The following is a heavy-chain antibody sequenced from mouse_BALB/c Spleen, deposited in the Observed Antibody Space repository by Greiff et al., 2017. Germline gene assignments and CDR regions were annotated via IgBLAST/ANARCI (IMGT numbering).Heavy chain of an antibody. Sequence: QVHVKQPGAELVKPGASVKLSCKASGYTFTSYWMHWVKQRPGQGLEWIGEINPSNGRTNYNEKFKSKATLTVDKSSSTAYMQLSSLTSEDSAVYYCASQTGTAMDYWGQGTSVTVSS. V-gene: IGHV1S81*02. J-gene: IGHJ4*01. D-gene: IGHD4-1*01. CDR3: ASQTGTAMDY. CDR1: GYTFTSYW. CDR2: INPSNGRT.